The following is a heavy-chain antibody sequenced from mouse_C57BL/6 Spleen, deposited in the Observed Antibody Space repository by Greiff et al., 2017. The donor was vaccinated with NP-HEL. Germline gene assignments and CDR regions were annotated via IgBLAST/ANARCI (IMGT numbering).Heavy chain of an antibody. CDR1: GYTFTDYE. CDR3: TRRKTTVVARYYAMDY. D-gene: IGHD1-1*01. Sequence: QVQLQQSGAELVRPGASVTLSCKASGYTFTDYEMHWVKQTPVHGLEWIGAIDPETGGTAYNQKFKGKAILTADKSSSTAYMELRSLTSEDSPVYYCTRRKTTVVARYYAMDYWGQGTSVTVSS. J-gene: IGHJ4*01. V-gene: IGHV1-15*01. CDR2: IDPETGGT.